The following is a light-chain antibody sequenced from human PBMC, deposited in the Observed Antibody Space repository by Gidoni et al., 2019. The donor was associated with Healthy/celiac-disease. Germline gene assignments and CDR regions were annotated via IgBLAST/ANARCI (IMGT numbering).Light chain of an antibody. J-gene: IGKJ1*01. CDR1: QSISSY. Sequence: DIQMTQSPSSLSASVGDRVTITCRASQSISSYLNWYQQKPGKAPKLLIYAASSLQSGVPSRFSGSGSGTDFTLTISSLQPEDFATYYCQQCYSTPPTFGQXTKVEIK. CDR3: QQCYSTPPT. V-gene: IGKV1-39*01. CDR2: AAS.